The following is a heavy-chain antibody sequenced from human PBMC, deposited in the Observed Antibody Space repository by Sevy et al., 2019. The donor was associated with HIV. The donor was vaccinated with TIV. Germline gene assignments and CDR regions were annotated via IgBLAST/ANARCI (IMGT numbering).Heavy chain of an antibody. J-gene: IGHJ1*01. D-gene: IGHD6-13*01. Sequence: GGSLRLSCVASGFTFSSYEMNWVRQAPGKGLEWVSHISNSGSIIYYEDSVKGRFTISRDNAKNSLYLQMNSLRAEDTAVYYCAREDGSRQYFQYWGQGTLATVSS. CDR3: AREDGSRQYFQY. CDR1: GFTFSSYE. V-gene: IGHV3-48*03. CDR2: ISNSGSII.